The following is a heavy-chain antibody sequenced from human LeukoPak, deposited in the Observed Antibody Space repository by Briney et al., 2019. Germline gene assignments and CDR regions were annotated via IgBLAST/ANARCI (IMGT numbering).Heavy chain of an antibody. CDR3: ARSPVSDY. V-gene: IGHV3-21*01. Sequence: GGSLRLSCAASGFSFSDYSMNWVRQAPGKGLEWVSSISSRSTYIHYADSVRGRFTISRDNAHNSLSLQMNSLRAEDTAVYYCARSPVSDYWGQGTLVTVSS. CDR1: GFSFSDYS. J-gene: IGHJ4*02. CDR2: ISSRSTYI.